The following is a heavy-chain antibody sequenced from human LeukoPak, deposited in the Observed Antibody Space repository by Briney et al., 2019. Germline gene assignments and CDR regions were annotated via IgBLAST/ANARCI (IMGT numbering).Heavy chain of an antibody. CDR2: ISGYNGNT. CDR1: GYTFTSYA. CDR3: ARVYLGIYYDGSPSPFDY. D-gene: IGHD3-22*01. Sequence: ASVKVSCTASGYTFTSYAVIWVRQVPGQGLEWMGWISGYNGNTKSSQSLQDRVIMTTDTSTRTAYMELRSLRPDDTAVYYCARVYLGIYYDGSPSPFDYWGQGTLVTVSS. J-gene: IGHJ4*02. V-gene: IGHV1-18*01.